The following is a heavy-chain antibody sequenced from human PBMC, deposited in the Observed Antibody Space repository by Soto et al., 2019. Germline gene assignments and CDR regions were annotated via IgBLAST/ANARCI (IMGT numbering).Heavy chain of an antibody. CDR1: GFTFGDSY. V-gene: IGHV3-11*06. CDR2: ISPGSRYP. J-gene: IGHJ5*02. CDR3: ARGGGEGRFDP. Sequence: GGSLRLSCAGSGFTFGDSYMSWIRQAPGKGLEWLSYISPGSRYPAYADSVKGRFTISRDNAKRSLYLQMMSLTAEGTAIYYCARGGGEGRFDPWGQGTMVAVYS. D-gene: IGHD2-21*01.